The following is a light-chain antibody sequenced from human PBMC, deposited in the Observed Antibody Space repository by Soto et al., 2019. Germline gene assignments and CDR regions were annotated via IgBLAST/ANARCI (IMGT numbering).Light chain of an antibody. V-gene: IGKV3-15*01. CDR2: GAS. CDR1: QSVSSN. Sequence: EILMTQSPATLSVSPGERATLSCRASQSVSSNLAWYQQKPGQAPRLLIYGASTRATGIPARFSGSGSGTEFTLTIRSLQSEDVAVYYCQQYNHWLTFGGGTRLEI. CDR3: QQYNHWLT. J-gene: IGKJ5*01.